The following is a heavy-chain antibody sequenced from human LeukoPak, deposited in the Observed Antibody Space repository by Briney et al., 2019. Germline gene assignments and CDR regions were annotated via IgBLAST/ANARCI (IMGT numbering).Heavy chain of an antibody. CDR1: GYSFTRYW. J-gene: IGHJ3*02. CDR2: IYPGDSDT. V-gene: IGHV5-51*01. Sequence: GESLKISCKGSGYSFTRYWIGWVRQMPGKGLEWMGIIYPGDSDTRYRPAFQGQVTISADKSISTAYLQWSSLKASDTAMYYCARRCGGDCFDAFDIWGQGTMVIVSS. CDR3: ARRCGGDCFDAFDI. D-gene: IGHD2-21*02.